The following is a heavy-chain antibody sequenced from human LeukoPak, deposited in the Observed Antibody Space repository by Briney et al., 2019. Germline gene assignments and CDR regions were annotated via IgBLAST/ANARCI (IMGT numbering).Heavy chain of an antibody. D-gene: IGHD3-10*01. Sequence: GGSLRLSCAASGFTFSSYAMHWVRQAPGKGLGWVAVISYDGSNKYYADSVKGRFTISRDNSKNTLYLQMNSLRAEDTAVYYCARTRDYYGSGSYYNDAFDIWGQGTMVTVSS. CDR2: ISYDGSNK. V-gene: IGHV3-30*04. J-gene: IGHJ3*02. CDR3: ARTRDYYGSGSYYNDAFDI. CDR1: GFTFSSYA.